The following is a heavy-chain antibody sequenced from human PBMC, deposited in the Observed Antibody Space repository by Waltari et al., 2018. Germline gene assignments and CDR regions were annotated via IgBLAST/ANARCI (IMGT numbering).Heavy chain of an antibody. J-gene: IGHJ4*02. Sequence: EVQLVESGGGLIQPGGSLRLSCAASGFTVSNNSMSWVRQAPGKGLEWVSLIYSGGSTYYADSVKGRFTISRDNSRNTLYLQMNSLRAEDTAVYYCASFTTKTHWGQGTLVTVSS. D-gene: IGHD1-1*01. CDR3: ASFTTKTH. CDR2: IYSGGST. CDR1: GFTVSNNS. V-gene: IGHV3-53*01.